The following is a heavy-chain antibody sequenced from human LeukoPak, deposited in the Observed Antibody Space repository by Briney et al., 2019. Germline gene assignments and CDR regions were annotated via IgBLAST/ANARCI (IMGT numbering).Heavy chain of an antibody. J-gene: IGHJ6*02. CDR1: GGSIRNYY. CDR3: ARDREITKPYYYGMDV. CDR2: ISHSGST. Sequence: PSETLSLTCTVSGGSIRNYYWGWIRQPPGKGPEWIGYISHSGSTNYNPSFKSRVTISVDTSKNQFSVKLSSVTAADTAVYYCARDREITKPYYYGMDVWGQGTTVTVSS. V-gene: IGHV4-59*01. D-gene: IGHD3-3*01.